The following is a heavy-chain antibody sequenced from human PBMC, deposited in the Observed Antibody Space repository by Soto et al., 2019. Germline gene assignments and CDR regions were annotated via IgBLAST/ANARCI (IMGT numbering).Heavy chain of an antibody. CDR1: GFTFSSYG. V-gene: IGHV3-33*01. CDR2: IWYDGSNK. CDR3: ATQIRFLEWLTDYYYYYMDV. J-gene: IGHJ6*03. D-gene: IGHD3-3*01. Sequence: GGSLRLSCAASGFTFSSYGMHWVRQAPGKGLEWVAVIWYDGSNKYYADSVKGRFTISRDNSKNTLYLQMNSLRAEDTAVYYCATQIRFLEWLTDYYYYYMDVWGKGTTVTVSS.